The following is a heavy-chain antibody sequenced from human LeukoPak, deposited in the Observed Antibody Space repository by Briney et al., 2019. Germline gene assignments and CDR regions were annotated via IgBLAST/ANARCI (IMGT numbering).Heavy chain of an antibody. D-gene: IGHD1-26*01. Sequence: GGSLRLSCAASGLTFSNYWMSSVRQAPGKGLEWVANIKQDGSEKYYVDSVKGRFTISRDNAKNSLYLQMNSLRAEDTAVSYCARDTGTSGSPPDYWGQGTLVTVSS. CDR1: GLTFSNYW. J-gene: IGHJ4*02. CDR2: IKQDGSEK. V-gene: IGHV3-7*01. CDR3: ARDTGTSGSPPDY.